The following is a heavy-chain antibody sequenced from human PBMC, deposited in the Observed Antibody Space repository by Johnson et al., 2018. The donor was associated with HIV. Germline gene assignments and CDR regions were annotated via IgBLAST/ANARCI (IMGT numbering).Heavy chain of an antibody. CDR3: AKDRNYDILSI. Sequence: QVQLVESGGGVVQPGRSLRLSCAASGFTFSNYAMHWVRQAPGKGLEWVAVISYDGSNKYSADSVKGRFTISRDNSKNTLYLQMNSLRTEDTAVYYCAKDRNYDILSIWGQGTAVTVSS. CDR2: ISYDGSNK. D-gene: IGHD3-9*01. V-gene: IGHV3-30-3*01. CDR1: GFTFSNYA. J-gene: IGHJ3*02.